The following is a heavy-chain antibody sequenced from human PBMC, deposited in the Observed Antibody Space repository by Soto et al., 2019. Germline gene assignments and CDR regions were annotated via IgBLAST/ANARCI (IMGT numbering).Heavy chain of an antibody. CDR2: INWNGGST. V-gene: IGHV3-20*01. Sequence: GGSLRLSCAASGFTFDDYGMSWVRQAPGKGLEWVSGINWNGGSTGYADSVKGRFTISRDNAKNSLYLQMNSLRAEDTALYHCARVGYSNYYYYYYYMDVWGKGTTVTVSS. D-gene: IGHD4-4*01. CDR1: GFTFDDYG. J-gene: IGHJ6*03. CDR3: ARVGYSNYYYYYYYMDV.